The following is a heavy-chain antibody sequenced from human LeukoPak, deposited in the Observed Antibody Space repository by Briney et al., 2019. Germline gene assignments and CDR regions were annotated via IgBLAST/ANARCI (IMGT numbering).Heavy chain of an antibody. CDR1: GGSISSGGYY. J-gene: IGHJ3*02. Sequence: SETLSLTCTVSGGSISSGGYYWSWIRQHPGKGLEWIGYIYYSGSTYYNPSLKSRVTISVDTSKNQFSLKLSSVTAADTAVYYCARGHGEAFDIWGQGTVVTVSS. CDR2: IYYSGST. V-gene: IGHV4-31*03. CDR3: ARGHGEAFDI.